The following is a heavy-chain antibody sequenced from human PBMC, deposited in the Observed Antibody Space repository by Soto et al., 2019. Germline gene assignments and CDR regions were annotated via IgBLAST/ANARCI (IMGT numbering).Heavy chain of an antibody. J-gene: IGHJ6*02. CDR1: GGSISSYY. V-gene: IGHV4-4*07. Sequence: QVQLQESGPGLVKPSETLSLTCTVSGGSISSYYWSWIRQPAGKGLEWIGRIYTSGSTNYNPSLKSRVTMSVDTSKNQFSLKLSSVTAADTAVYYCARDTPIVVVPAAIKGGYYGMDVWGQGTTVTVSS. CDR2: IYTSGST. CDR3: ARDTPIVVVPAAIKGGYYGMDV. D-gene: IGHD2-2*02.